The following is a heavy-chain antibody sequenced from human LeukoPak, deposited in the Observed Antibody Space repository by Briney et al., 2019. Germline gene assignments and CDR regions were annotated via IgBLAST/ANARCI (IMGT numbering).Heavy chain of an antibody. Sequence: ASVKVSCKASGYTFTSYGISWVRQAPGQGLEWMGWISAYNGNTNYAQKLQGRVTMTTDTSTSTAYMELRSLRSDDTAVYYCARDPRALYSGSYPQPFDYWGQGTLVTVSS. CDR2: ISAYNGNT. V-gene: IGHV1-18*01. J-gene: IGHJ4*02. D-gene: IGHD1-26*01. CDR3: ARDPRALYSGSYPQPFDY. CDR1: GYTFTSYG.